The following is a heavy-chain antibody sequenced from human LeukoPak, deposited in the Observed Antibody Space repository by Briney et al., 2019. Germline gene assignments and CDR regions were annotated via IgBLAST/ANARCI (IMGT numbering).Heavy chain of an antibody. D-gene: IGHD5-24*01. CDR1: GFTVSSNY. J-gene: IGHJ4*02. Sequence: TGGSLRLSCAASGFTVSSNYMSWVRQAPGKGLEWVPVIYSGGSTYYADSVKGRFTISRNNSKNTLYLQMNSLRAEDTAVYYCARVGDGYSAFDYWGQGTLVTVSS. CDR3: ARVGDGYSAFDY. V-gene: IGHV3-53*01. CDR2: IYSGGST.